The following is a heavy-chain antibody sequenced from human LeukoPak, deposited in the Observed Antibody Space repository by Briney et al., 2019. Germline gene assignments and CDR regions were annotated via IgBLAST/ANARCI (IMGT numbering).Heavy chain of an antibody. CDR2: ISHDGSTI. Sequence: GGSLRLSCAASGFTFSNYEMNWVRQAPGKGLEWVSYISHDGSTIYYADSVKGRFTISRDNAKNSLYLQMNSLRAEDTAVYYCARGRGCSSMSCYPDYWGQGTLVTVSS. CDR3: ARGRGCSSMSCYPDY. D-gene: IGHD2-2*01. J-gene: IGHJ4*02. CDR1: GFTFSNYE. V-gene: IGHV3-48*03.